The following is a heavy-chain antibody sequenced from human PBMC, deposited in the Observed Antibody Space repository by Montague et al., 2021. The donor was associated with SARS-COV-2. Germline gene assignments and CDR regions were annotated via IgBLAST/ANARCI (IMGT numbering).Heavy chain of an antibody. Sequence: SLRLSCAASGFTFSGTYRMYWVRQAPGKGLEWVAFISSSSSTIYXADXVKVRFTVSRDNAKNSLYLQMNSLRDEDTAVYYCARNTIHGSFDYWGQGTLVTVSS. CDR1: GFTFSGTYR. D-gene: IGHD3-3*01. V-gene: IGHV3-48*02. CDR3: ARNTIHGSFDY. CDR2: ISSSSSTI. J-gene: IGHJ4*02.